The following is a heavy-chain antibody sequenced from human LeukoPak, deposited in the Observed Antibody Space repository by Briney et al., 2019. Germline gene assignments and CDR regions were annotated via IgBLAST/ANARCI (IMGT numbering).Heavy chain of an antibody. D-gene: IGHD3-22*01. CDR3: ARERDSSGYSPLGP. Sequence: ASVKVSCKASGYTFTDYYMHWVRQAPGQGLEWMGWINRNSGTKYARKFQGRVTMTRDTSISTAYMELSRLRSDDTAVYYCARERDSSGYSPLGPWGQGTLVTVSS. V-gene: IGHV1-2*02. J-gene: IGHJ5*02. CDR2: INRNSGT. CDR1: GYTFTDYY.